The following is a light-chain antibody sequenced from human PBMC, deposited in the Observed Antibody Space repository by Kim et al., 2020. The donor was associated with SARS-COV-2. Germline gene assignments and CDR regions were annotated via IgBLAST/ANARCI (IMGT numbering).Light chain of an antibody. J-gene: IGKJ4*01. CDR3: QESSSAPFLA. CDR1: HSIQAF. V-gene: IGKV1-39*01. Sequence: DIELTQSPSILSASVGDRVTITCRADHSIQAFLNWYQHKPGQAPKLLIDAASTLQSGVPSRFSGSGSGTFFTLVISSLQPDDFATYYCQESSSAPFLAFGGGTKVDIK. CDR2: AAS.